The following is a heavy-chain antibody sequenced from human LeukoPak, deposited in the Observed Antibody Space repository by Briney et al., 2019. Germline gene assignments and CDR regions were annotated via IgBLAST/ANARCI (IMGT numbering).Heavy chain of an antibody. Sequence: RASVKVSCKASGYSFTSYGFNWVRQAPGQGLEWMGWMSAYNGKTNYAHSLQGRVTVTADTSTSTAYMELRSLRSDDTAVYYCARDRESIAARPGGYWGQGTLVTVSS. V-gene: IGHV1-18*01. D-gene: IGHD6-6*01. J-gene: IGHJ4*02. CDR3: ARDRESIAARPGGY. CDR2: MSAYNGKT. CDR1: GYSFTSYG.